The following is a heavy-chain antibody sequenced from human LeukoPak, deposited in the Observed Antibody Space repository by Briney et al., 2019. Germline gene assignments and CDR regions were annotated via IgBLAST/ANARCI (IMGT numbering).Heavy chain of an antibody. V-gene: IGHV5-51*01. CDR3: ATRKTYASGWLF. CDR2: INPFDSNV. Sequence: GGSLQISFKGSRSRFTNYWIGWVRPMPGKGLEWMGIINPFDSNVRYSPSFEGKVTISADKSINTAYLQWSSLKASDTAMYYCATRKTYASGWLFWGQGTLVTVSS. J-gene: IGHJ4*02. CDR1: RSRFTNYW. D-gene: IGHD6-19*01.